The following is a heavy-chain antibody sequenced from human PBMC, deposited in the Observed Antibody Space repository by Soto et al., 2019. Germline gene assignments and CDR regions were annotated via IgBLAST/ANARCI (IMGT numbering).Heavy chain of an antibody. Sequence: GGSLRLSCAASGFTFSSYAMTWVRQAPGKGLEWVSIISGSGGTTYYSDSVKGRFTISRDNSKNTLYLQMNSLRADDTAVYYCAKEDNYYDSSGYYLEYFHHWGQGTLVTIST. CDR3: AKEDNYYDSSGYYLEYFHH. CDR2: ISGSGGTT. V-gene: IGHV3-23*01. CDR1: GFTFSSYA. D-gene: IGHD3-22*01. J-gene: IGHJ1*01.